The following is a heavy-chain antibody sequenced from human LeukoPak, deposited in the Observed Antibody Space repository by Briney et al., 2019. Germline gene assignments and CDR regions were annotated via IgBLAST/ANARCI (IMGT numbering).Heavy chain of an antibody. CDR2: IGSDGDST. CDR1: GFTFSSLG. V-gene: IGHV3-64D*06. Sequence: GGSLRLSCSASGFTFSSLGMHWVRQAPGKGLELVSTIGSDGDSTYYADSVKDRFTISRDNSKNALYLQMTSLRPEDSAVYYCVSPVFINYWGQGTLVTVSS. J-gene: IGHJ4*01. CDR3: VSPVFINY. D-gene: IGHD1-14*01.